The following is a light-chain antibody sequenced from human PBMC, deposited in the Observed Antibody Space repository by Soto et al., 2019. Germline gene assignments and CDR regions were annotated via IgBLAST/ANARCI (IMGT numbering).Light chain of an antibody. J-gene: IGLJ2*01. V-gene: IGLV2-8*01. CDR3: SSYADNNILI. Sequence: QSVLTQPLSASGSPGQSVTISCTGTSSDIGGYNSVSWYQQYPGKVPKLVIYDVSRRPSGVPDRFSGSKSGNTASLTVSGLQAEXXADYYCSSYADNNILIFGGGTKLTVL. CDR1: SSDIGGYNS. CDR2: DVS.